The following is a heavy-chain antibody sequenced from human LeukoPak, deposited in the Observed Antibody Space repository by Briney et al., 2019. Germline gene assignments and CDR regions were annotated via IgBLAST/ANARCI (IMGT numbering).Heavy chain of an antibody. CDR3: ARDWEYCSSTSCYYYFDY. V-gene: IGHV4-34*01. CDR2: INHSGST. D-gene: IGHD2-2*01. CDR1: GGSFSGYY. J-gene: IGHJ4*02. Sequence: PSETLSLTCAVYGGSFSGYYWSWIRQPPGKGLEWIEEINHSGSTNYNPSLKSRVTISVDTSKNQFSLKLSSVTAADTAVYYCARDWEYCSSTSCYYYFDYWGQGTLVTVSS.